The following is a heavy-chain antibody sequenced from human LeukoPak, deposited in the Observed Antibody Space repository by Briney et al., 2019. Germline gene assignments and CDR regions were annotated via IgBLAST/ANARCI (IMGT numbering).Heavy chain of an antibody. CDR1: GFTFRTYG. J-gene: IGHJ4*02. D-gene: IGHD6-13*01. Sequence: GGSLRLSCAASGFTFRTYGMHWVRQAPGKGLEWVAVISYDGSNTYYADSVKGRFTISRDNSKNTLYLQMDSLRAEDTAVYYCAKEGDISSSWYLSNYFDYWGQGTLVTVSS. V-gene: IGHV3-30*18. CDR3: AKEGDISSSWYLSNYFDY. CDR2: ISYDGSNT.